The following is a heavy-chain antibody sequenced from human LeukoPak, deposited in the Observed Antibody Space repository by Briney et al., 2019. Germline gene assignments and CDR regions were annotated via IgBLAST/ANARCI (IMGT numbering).Heavy chain of an antibody. J-gene: IGHJ3*02. CDR2: ISAYNGNT. CDR3: ARDPGYYYDSSGYYRGRSFSPNAFDI. CDR1: GYTFTSYG. Sequence: GASVKVSYKASGYTFTSYGISWVRQAPGQGLEWMGWISAYNGNTNYAQKLQGRVTMTTDTSTSTAYMELRSLRSDDTAVYYCARDPGYYYDSSGYYRGRSFSPNAFDIWGQGTMVTVSS. V-gene: IGHV1-18*01. D-gene: IGHD3-22*01.